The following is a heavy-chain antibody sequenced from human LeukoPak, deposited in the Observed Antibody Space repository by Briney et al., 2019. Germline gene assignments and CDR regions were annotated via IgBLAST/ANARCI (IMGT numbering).Heavy chain of an antibody. CDR2: MNPNSGNT. D-gene: IGHD6-19*01. V-gene: IGHV1-8*01. CDR3: ARGRGSGHKENWFDP. CDR1: GYTFTTYD. Sequence: GASVKVSCKASGYTFTTYDINWVRQATGQGLEWMGWMNPNSGNTGHTQKFQGSVTMTRNTSISTAYMELSSLRSEDTAVYYCARGRGSGHKENWFDPWGQGTLVTVSS. J-gene: IGHJ5*02.